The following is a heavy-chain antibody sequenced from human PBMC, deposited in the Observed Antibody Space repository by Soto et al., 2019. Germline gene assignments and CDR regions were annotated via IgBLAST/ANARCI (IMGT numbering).Heavy chain of an antibody. V-gene: IGHV1-69*13. CDR3: ARRFGDYDWAYGIDV. CDR2: IIPIFGTA. Sequence: SVKVSCKASGGTFSSYAISWVRQAPGQGLEWMGGIIPIFGTANYAQKFQGRVTITADESTSTAYMELSSLRSEDTAVYYCARRFGDYDWAYGIDVWGQGTTVTVSS. J-gene: IGHJ6*02. D-gene: IGHD4-17*01. CDR1: GGTFSSYA.